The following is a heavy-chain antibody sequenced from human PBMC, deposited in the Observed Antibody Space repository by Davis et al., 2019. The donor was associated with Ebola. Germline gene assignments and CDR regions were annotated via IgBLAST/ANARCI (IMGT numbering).Heavy chain of an antibody. J-gene: IGHJ5*02. V-gene: IGHV4-39*01. CDR3: ATSNWFDP. Sequence: SETLSLTCTVSGGSINIRSYYWGWIRQPPGKGLEWIGSVHHSGRTYYNPSLKSRLTISIDTPKNQFSLKLTSVTAADTSVYYCATSNWFDPWGQGTLVTVSS. CDR2: VHHSGRT. CDR1: GGSINIRSYY.